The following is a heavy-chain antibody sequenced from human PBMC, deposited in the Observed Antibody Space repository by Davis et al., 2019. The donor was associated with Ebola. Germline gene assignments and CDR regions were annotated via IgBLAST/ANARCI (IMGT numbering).Heavy chain of an antibody. CDR3: ATLRYFDWLFPNGPDY. CDR2: ISSSSSYT. D-gene: IGHD3-9*01. J-gene: IGHJ4*02. Sequence: GESLKISCAASGFTFSDYYMSWIRQAPGKGLEWVSYISSSSSYTNYADSVKGRFTISRDNAKNSLYLQMNSLRAEDTAVYYCATLRYFDWLFPNGPDYWGQGTLVTVSS. CDR1: GFTFSDYY. V-gene: IGHV3-11*06.